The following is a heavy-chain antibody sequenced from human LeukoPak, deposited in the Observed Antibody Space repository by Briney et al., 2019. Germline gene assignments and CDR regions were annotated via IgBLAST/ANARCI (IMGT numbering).Heavy chain of an antibody. D-gene: IGHD6-6*01. V-gene: IGHV3-30-3*01. CDR2: ISYDGSNK. Sequence: PGGSLRLSCAASGFTVNTNHMHWVRQAPGKGPEWVAVISYDGSNKYYADSVKGRFTISRDNSKNTLYLQMNSLRAEDTAVYYCASRIEVRSDAFDIWGQGTRVTVSS. CDR3: ASRIEVRSDAFDI. CDR1: GFTVNTNH. J-gene: IGHJ3*02.